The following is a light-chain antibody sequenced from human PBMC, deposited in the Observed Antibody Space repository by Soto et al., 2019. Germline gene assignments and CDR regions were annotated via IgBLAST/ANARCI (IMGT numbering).Light chain of an antibody. CDR3: PPYDQWTIT. CDR1: QSISDT. J-gene: IGKJ5*01. CDR2: GAS. Sequence: ELLMTQSPRTLSLSPGDRATPSWRASQSISDTLAWYQQKTGQAPRILIYGASTRATGIPARFSGSGSGTEFTLTISSLQSEDFAVYYCPPYDQWTITFGQGTRLEIK. V-gene: IGKV3D-15*01.